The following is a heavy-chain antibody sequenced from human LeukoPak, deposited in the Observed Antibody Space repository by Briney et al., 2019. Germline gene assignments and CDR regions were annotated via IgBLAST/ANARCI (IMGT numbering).Heavy chain of an antibody. Sequence: GSLRLSCAASGFTFSSYSMNWVRQAPGKGLEWVSSISSSSSYIYYADSVKGRFTVSRDNAKNSLYLQMNSLRAEDTAVYYCARSTYYYGSGSTDLDVWGKGTTVTVSS. D-gene: IGHD3-10*01. CDR1: GFTFSSYS. V-gene: IGHV3-21*01. CDR2: ISSSSSYI. J-gene: IGHJ6*04. CDR3: ARSTYYYGSGSTDLDV.